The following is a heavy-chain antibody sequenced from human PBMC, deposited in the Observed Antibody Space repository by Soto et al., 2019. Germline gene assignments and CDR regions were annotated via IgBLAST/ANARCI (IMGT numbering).Heavy chain of an antibody. D-gene: IGHD2-21*02. CDR3: ARDLYGYCGTDWYPLDV. CDR2: ILYLGST. V-gene: IGHV4-59*01. Sequence: PSETLSLTCTVSGGCITSYYWSWIGQPPGKGLDWIGYILYLGSTNYNPSLKGRVTISVDRSENQFSLKLTSVTAADMAVYYCARDLYGYCGTDWYPLDVWGKRTTLP. CDR1: GGCITSYY. J-gene: IGHJ6*03.